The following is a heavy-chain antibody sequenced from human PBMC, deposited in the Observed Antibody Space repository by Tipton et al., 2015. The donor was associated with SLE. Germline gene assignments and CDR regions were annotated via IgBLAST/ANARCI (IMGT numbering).Heavy chain of an antibody. D-gene: IGHD3-22*01. J-gene: IGHJ4*02. V-gene: IGHV4-61*01. CDR1: GGSISSGSHY. Sequence: TLSLTCTVSGGSISSGSHYWSWIRQPPGKGLEWIGYIYYSGSTNYNPSLKSRVTISVDTSKNQFSLKLSSVTAADTAVYYCARDGITYYYDSSGYTPFDYWGQGTLVTVSS. CDR3: ARDGITYYYDSSGYTPFDY. CDR2: IYYSGST.